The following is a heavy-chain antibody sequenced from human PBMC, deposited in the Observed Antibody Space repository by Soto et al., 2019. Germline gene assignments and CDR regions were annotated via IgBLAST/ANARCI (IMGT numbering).Heavy chain of an antibody. CDR2: FNPSGLST. Sequence: QVHLVQSGAEVKKPGASVNVSCQASGSITNHHMHWVRQAPGQGLEWMGIFNPSGLSTTYAQKLQGRVTITRETSTSTGYMELSSLTSEDTAVYFCAKVTHRGPIAVAGPLGSWGQGTLVIVSS. CDR1: GSITNHH. J-gene: IGHJ4*02. D-gene: IGHD6-19*01. V-gene: IGHV1-46*01. CDR3: AKVTHRGPIAVAGPLGS.